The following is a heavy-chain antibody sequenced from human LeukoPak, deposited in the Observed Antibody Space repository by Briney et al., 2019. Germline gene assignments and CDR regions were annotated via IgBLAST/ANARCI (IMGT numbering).Heavy chain of an antibody. V-gene: IGHV3-23*01. CDR2: IGGSGGST. CDR3: AMKGIAVAGTADY. D-gene: IGHD6-19*01. Sequence: GGSLRLSWAASGFTLSSYAMGWGRQAPGKGLGWVSAIGGSGGSTYYADSVKGRFTISRDNSKNTLYLQMNSLRAEDTAVYYCAMKGIAVAGTADYWGQGTLVTVSS. J-gene: IGHJ4*02. CDR1: GFTLSSYA.